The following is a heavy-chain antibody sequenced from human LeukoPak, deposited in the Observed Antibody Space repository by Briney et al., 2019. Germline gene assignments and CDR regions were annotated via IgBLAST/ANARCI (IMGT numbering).Heavy chain of an antibody. V-gene: IGHV3-66*01. CDR2: IYSGGST. Sequence: GGSLRLSCAASEFSVGSNYMTWVRQAPGKGLEWVSLIYSGGSTYYADSVKGRFTISRDNSKNTLYLQTNSLRAEDTAVYYCAKDAYDILTGYNFDFDYWGQGTLVTVSS. CDR3: AKDAYDILTGYNFDFDY. J-gene: IGHJ4*02. D-gene: IGHD3-9*01. CDR1: EFSVGSNY.